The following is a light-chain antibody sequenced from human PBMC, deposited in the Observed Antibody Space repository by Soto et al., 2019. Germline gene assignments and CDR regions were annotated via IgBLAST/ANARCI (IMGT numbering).Light chain of an antibody. CDR3: CSYAGSITYVV. CDR1: XSDVGSYNL. V-gene: IGLV2-23*01. J-gene: IGLJ2*01. Sequence: QSALTQPASVSGSPGQSITISCTGTXSDVGSYNLVSWYQQHPGKAPKLMIYEGSKRPSGVSNRFSGSKSGNTASLTISGLQAEDEADYYCCSYAGSITYVVFGGGTKLTVL. CDR2: EGS.